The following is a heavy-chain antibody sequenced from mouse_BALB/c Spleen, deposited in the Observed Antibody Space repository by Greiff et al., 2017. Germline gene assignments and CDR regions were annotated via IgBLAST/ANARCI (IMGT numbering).Heavy chain of an antibody. CDR3: GGGYYAMDY. CDR2: IWSGGST. V-gene: IGHV2-2*02. J-gene: IGHJ4*01. Sequence: VKLMESGPGLVQPSQSLSITCTVSGFSLTSYGVHWVRQSPGKGLEWLGVIWSGGSTDYNAAFISRLSISKDNSKSQVFFKMNSLQANDTAIYYCGGGYYAMDYWGQGTSVTVSS. CDR1: GFSLTSYG.